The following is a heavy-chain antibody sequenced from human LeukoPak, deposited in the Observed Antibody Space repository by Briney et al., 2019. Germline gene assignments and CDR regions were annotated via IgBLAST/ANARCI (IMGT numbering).Heavy chain of an antibody. CDR3: AKDRWNDGWFDP. Sequence: GGSLRLSCAASGFTFSSYAMSWVRQAPGKGLEWVSAISGSGGSTYYADSVKGRFAISRDNSKNTLYLQMNSLRAEDTAVYYCAKDRWNDGWFDPWGQGTLVTVSS. J-gene: IGHJ5*02. CDR2: ISGSGGST. D-gene: IGHD1-1*01. CDR1: GFTFSSYA. V-gene: IGHV3-23*01.